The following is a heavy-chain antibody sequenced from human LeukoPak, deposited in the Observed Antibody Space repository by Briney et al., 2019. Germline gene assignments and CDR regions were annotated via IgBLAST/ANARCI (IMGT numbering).Heavy chain of an antibody. V-gene: IGHV1-8*01. CDR2: MNPNSGNT. J-gene: IGHJ4*02. Sequence: ASVKVSCKASGYTFTSYDINWVRQATGQGLEWMGWMNPNSGNTGYAQKFQGRVTMTRNTSISTAYMGLSSLRSEDTAVYYCARGQPSIAVAGTRDFWGQGTLVTVSS. D-gene: IGHD6-19*01. CDR3: ARGQPSIAVAGTRDF. CDR1: GYTFTSYD.